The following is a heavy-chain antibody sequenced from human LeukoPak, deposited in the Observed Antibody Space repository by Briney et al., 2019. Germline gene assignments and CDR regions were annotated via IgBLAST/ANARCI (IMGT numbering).Heavy chain of an antibody. CDR3: ARFSSGCSTSSCYLTY. Sequence: SETLSLTCSVSGGSLSSHYWSWIRQPPGKGLELIGHIHDTGSTFYNPTLRGRVTISLDTSNNQFSLKLTSMTAADTAVYYCARFSSGCSTSSCYLTYWGQGTLVTVS. J-gene: IGHJ4*02. CDR2: IHDTGST. CDR1: GGSLSSHY. D-gene: IGHD2-2*01. V-gene: IGHV4-59*11.